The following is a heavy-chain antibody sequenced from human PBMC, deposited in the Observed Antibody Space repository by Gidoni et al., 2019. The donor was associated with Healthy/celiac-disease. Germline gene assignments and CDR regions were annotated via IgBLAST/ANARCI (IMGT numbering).Heavy chain of an antibody. V-gene: IGHV4-59*01. CDR3: ATLAARPRAAFDI. D-gene: IGHD6-6*01. CDR2: IYYSGST. J-gene: IGHJ3*02. Sequence: GYIYYSGSTNYNPSLKSRVTISVDTSKNQFSLKLSSVTAADTAVYYCATLAARPRAAFDIWGQGTMVTVSS.